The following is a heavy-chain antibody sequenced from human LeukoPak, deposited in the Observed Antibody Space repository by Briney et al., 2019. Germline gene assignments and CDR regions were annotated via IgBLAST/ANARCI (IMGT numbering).Heavy chain of an antibody. D-gene: IGHD5-12*01. Sequence: PSETLSLTCAVYGGSFSGYYWSWIRQPPGKGLGWIGEINHSGSTNYNPSLKSRVTISVDASKNQFSLKLSSVTAADTAVYYCARGNIVATPYYFDYWGQGTLVTVSS. CDR3: ARGNIVATPYYFDY. CDR1: GGSFSGYY. J-gene: IGHJ4*02. V-gene: IGHV4-34*01. CDR2: INHSGST.